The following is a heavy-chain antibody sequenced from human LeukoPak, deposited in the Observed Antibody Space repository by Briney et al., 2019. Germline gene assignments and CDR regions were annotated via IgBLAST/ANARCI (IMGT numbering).Heavy chain of an antibody. V-gene: IGHV4-59*05. CDR2: IYYSGST. Sequence: SETLSLTCTVSGGSISSYYWSWIRQPAGKGLEWIGSIYYSGSTYYNPSLKSRVTISVDTSKNQFSLKLSSVTAADTAVYYCARHNTREGWFDPWGQGTLVTVSS. D-gene: IGHD1-14*01. J-gene: IGHJ5*02. CDR3: ARHNTREGWFDP. CDR1: GGSISSYY.